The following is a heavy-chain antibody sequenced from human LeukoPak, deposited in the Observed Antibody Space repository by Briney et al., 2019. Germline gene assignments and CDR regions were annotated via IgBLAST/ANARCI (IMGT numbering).Heavy chain of an antibody. CDR2: IYYSGST. Sequence: TLSLTCTVSGGSISSGGYYWSWIRQHPGKGLEWIGYIYYSGSTYYNPSLKSRVTMSVDTSKNQFSLKLSSVTAADTAVYYCASTIIAAAGTRNWFDPWGQGTLVTVSS. D-gene: IGHD6-13*01. CDR3: ASTIIAAAGTRNWFDP. J-gene: IGHJ5*02. V-gene: IGHV4-31*03. CDR1: GGSISSGGYY.